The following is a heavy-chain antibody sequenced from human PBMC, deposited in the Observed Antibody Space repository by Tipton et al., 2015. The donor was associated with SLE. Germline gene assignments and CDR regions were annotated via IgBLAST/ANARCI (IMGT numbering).Heavy chain of an antibody. CDR1: GGSISSFY. CDR2: IYYSGST. CDR3: ARSRYYYDSKFDY. V-gene: IGHV4-59*01. D-gene: IGHD3-22*01. J-gene: IGHJ4*02. Sequence: LRLSCSVSGGSISSFYWSWIRQPPGKGLEWIGYIYYSGSTNYNPSLKSRVTISVDTSKNQFSLKLSSATAADTAVYYCARSRYYYDSKFDYWGQGTLVTVSS.